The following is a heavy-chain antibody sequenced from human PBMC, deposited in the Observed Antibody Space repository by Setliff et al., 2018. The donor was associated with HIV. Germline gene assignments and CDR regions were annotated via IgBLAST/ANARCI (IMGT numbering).Heavy chain of an antibody. J-gene: IGHJ5*02. V-gene: IGHV4-4*09. CDR1: GGSISSYY. CDR3: ARAPLSGGSFGWFDP. CDR2: INTSGTT. Sequence: SETLSLTCTVSGGSISSYYWSWIRQPPGKGLEWIGYINTSGTTNYNPSLKSRVTISVDTSKNQFSLKLSSVTAADTAVYFCARAPLSGGSFGWFDPWGQGTLVTVSS. D-gene: IGHD2-15*01.